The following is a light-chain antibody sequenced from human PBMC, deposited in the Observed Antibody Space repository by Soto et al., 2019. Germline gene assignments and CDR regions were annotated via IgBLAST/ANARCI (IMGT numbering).Light chain of an antibody. V-gene: IGKV3-15*01. J-gene: IGKJ4*01. CDR1: HSVNSH. Sequence: MMMTQSPATLSVSPGERVTLSCRTSHSVNSHVAWYQQKPGQAPRLLIYGASTRATGIPARFSGSGSGTEFTLTISSLQSEDFAVYYCQQRNDWPLTFGGGTKVDI. CDR3: QQRNDWPLT. CDR2: GAS.